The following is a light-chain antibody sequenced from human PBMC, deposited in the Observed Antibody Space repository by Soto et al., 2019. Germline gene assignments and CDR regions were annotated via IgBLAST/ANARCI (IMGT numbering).Light chain of an antibody. J-gene: IGLJ2*01. Sequence: QSVLAQPASVSGSPGQSITISCTGSNSDIGAYNYVSWYQQHPGKAPKLMIYDVSKRPSGVPDRFSGSKSGNTASLTISGLQAEDEADYYCCTYAGSYTLVFGGGTKVTVL. V-gene: IGLV2-11*01. CDR3: CTYAGSYTLV. CDR1: NSDIGAYNY. CDR2: DVS.